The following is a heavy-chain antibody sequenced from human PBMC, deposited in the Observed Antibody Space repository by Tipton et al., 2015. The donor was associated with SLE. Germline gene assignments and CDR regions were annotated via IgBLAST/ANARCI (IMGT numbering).Heavy chain of an antibody. J-gene: IGHJ4*02. D-gene: IGHD2-8*02. V-gene: IGHV3-74*01. CDR2: INSDGSST. CDR3: ARVDMVVYAPNDY. CDR1: GFTFSSYW. Sequence: SLRLSCAASGFTFSSYWMHWVRQAPGKGLVWVSRINSDGSSTSYADSVKGRFTISRDNAKNTLYLQMNSLRAEDTAVYYCARVDMVVYAPNDYWGQGTLVTVSS.